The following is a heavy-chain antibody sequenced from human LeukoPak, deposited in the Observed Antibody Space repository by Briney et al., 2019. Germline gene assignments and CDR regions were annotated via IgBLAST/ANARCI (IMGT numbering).Heavy chain of an antibody. D-gene: IGHD3-16*01. V-gene: IGHV3-73*01. CDR3: TRDFYDYVWGSYADY. Sequence: PGGSLRLSCAASGFTFSGSPMHWVRQASGKGLEWVGRIRSKAHNYATTYAASVKGRFTISRDDSKKKAYLQMNSLKTEDTAAYYCTRDFYDYVWGSYADYWGQGTLVTVSS. CDR1: GFTFSGSP. J-gene: IGHJ4*02. CDR2: IRSKAHNYAT.